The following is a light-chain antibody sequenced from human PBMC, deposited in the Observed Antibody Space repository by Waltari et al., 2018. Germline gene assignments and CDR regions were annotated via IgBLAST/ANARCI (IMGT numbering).Light chain of an antibody. Sequence: QSALTQPASVSGSPGQSITISCTGTSSDVGSSKLISWYQQYPGNAPTLIIFGVNKRPSGVSNRFSGPKSYNTASLTIAGLQAEDEGDYHCCSYAGRSTLVFGGGTSLTVL. V-gene: IGLV2-23*02. CDR3: CSYAGRSTLV. CDR1: SSDVGSSKL. CDR2: GVN. J-gene: IGLJ3*02.